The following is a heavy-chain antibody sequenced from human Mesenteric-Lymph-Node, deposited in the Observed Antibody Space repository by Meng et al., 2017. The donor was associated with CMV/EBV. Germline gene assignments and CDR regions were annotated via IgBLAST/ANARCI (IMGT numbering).Heavy chain of an antibody. V-gene: IGHV1-18*01. D-gene: IGHD1-26*01. CDR3: ARAPTVMGATWFDP. CDR2: ISGDTGNT. Sequence: ASVKVSCKASGYTFNSYGISWVRQAPGQGLEWMGWISGDTGNTKYAQKFQGRVAMRTDTSTSTAYMELRSLRSDDTAIYYCARAPTVMGATWFDPWGQGTLVTVSS. CDR1: GYTFNSYG. J-gene: IGHJ5*02.